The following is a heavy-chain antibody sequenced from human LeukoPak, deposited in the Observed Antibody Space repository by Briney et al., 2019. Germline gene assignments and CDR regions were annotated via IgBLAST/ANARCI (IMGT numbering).Heavy chain of an antibody. CDR1: GGTFSSYA. D-gene: IGHD3-22*01. CDR3: ASSVQTYYYDSSGYLPFDY. V-gene: IGHV1-18*01. J-gene: IGHJ4*02. Sequence: GASVKVSCKASGGTFSSYAISWVRQAPGQGLEWMGWISAYNGNTNYAQKLQGRVTMTTDTSTSTAYMELRSLRSDDTAVYYCASSVQTYYYDSSGYLPFDYWGQGTLVTVSS. CDR2: ISAYNGNT.